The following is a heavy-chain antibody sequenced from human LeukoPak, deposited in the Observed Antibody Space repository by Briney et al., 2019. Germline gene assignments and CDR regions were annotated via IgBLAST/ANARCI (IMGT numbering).Heavy chain of an antibody. Sequence: GGSLRLFCAASGFTFSGSAMHWVRQASGKGLEWVGRIRSKANSYATAYAASVKGRFTISRDDSKNTAYLQMNSLKTEDTAVYYCTRREEGTVTTTTPHYGMDVWGQGTTVTVSS. J-gene: IGHJ6*02. CDR1: GFTFSGSA. V-gene: IGHV3-73*01. CDR3: TRREEGTVTTTTPHYGMDV. CDR2: IRSKANSYAT. D-gene: IGHD4-11*01.